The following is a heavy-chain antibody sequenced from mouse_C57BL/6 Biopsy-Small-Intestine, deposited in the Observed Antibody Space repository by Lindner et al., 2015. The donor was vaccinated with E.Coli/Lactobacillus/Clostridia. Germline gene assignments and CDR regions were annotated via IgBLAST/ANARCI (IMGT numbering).Heavy chain of an antibody. CDR2: VYPGSGST. D-gene: IGHD2-4*01. CDR3: ALYDYDEGVGY. V-gene: IGHV1-55*01. Sequence: VQLQESGAELVKPGTSVKMSCKASGYAFTRYWITWVKQRPGQGLEWIGDVYPGSGSTNYNGKFKNKATLTVDTSSRTAYMQLSSLTSEDSAVYYCALYDYDEGVGYWGQGTTLTVSS. J-gene: IGHJ2*01. CDR1: GYAFTRYW.